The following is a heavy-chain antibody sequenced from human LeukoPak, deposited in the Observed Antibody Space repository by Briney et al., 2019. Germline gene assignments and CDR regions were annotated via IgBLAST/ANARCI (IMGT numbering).Heavy chain of an antibody. V-gene: IGHV4-61*02. CDR3: AGPAASVYGSGRLGDAFDI. Sequence: SQTLSLTCTVSGGSLSSGSYYWSSIRQPPGKGLEWIGRISTSGSANYNPSLKSRVTISVDTSKNQFSLKLSSVTAADTAVYYCAGPAASVYGSGRLGDAFDIWGQGTMVTVSS. J-gene: IGHJ3*02. D-gene: IGHD3-10*01. CDR2: ISTSGSA. CDR1: GGSLSSGSYY.